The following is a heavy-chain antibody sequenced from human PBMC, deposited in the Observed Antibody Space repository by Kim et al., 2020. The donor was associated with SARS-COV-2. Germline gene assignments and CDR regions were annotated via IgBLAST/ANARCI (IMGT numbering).Heavy chain of an antibody. V-gene: IGHV5-51*01. CDR3: ARSIPLTTNFDY. Sequence: RYSQSFQGKVTISADKSIRTAYLQWSSLKASDTAMYYCARSIPLTTNFDYWGQGTLVTVSS. J-gene: IGHJ4*02. D-gene: IGHD4-17*01.